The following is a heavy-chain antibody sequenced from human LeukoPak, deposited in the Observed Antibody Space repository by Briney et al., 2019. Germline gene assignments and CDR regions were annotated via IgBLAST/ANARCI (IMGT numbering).Heavy chain of an antibody. CDR2: INPNSGGT. D-gene: IGHD2-2*02. V-gene: IGHV1-2*02. CDR1: RYTFTGYY. CDR3: ARGLDIVVVPAAIWDWFDP. Sequence: ASVKVSCKASRYTFTGYYMHWVRQAPGQGLEWMGWINPNSGGTNYAQKFQGRVTMTRDTSISTAYMELSRLRSDDTAVYYCARGLDIVVVPAAIWDWFDPWGQGTLVTVSS. J-gene: IGHJ5*02.